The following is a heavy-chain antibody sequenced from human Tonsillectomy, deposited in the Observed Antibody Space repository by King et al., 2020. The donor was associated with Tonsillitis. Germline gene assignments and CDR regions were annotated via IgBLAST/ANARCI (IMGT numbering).Heavy chain of an antibody. CDR3: TSSPRGDYYDSSGFARPAY. J-gene: IGHJ4*02. CDR1: GFTFSGSA. D-gene: IGHD3-22*01. V-gene: IGHV3-73*02. CDR2: IRSKANSYAT. Sequence: VQLVESGGGLVQPGGSLKLSCAASGFTFSGSAMHWVRQASGKGLEWVGRIRSKANSYATAYAASVKGRVTISRDDSKNTAYLQMNSLKTEDTAVYYCTSSPRGDYYDSSGFARPAYWGQGTLVTVSS.